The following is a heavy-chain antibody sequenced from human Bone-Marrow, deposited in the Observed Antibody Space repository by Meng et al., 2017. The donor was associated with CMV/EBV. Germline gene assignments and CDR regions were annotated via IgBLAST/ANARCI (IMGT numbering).Heavy chain of an antibody. CDR3: AKDIPMRRGVTAWFDP. CDR2: IRTGGSHK. J-gene: IGHJ5*02. Sequence: GESLKISCAASGFTSNNYGMHWVRQAPGKELEWVAFIRTGGSHKFHAESVKGRFTISRDNSNNTLYLQMNSLSPEDTAVYYCAKDIPMRRGVTAWFDPWGQGTLVTVSS. V-gene: IGHV3-30*02. D-gene: IGHD3-10*01. CDR1: GFTSNNYG.